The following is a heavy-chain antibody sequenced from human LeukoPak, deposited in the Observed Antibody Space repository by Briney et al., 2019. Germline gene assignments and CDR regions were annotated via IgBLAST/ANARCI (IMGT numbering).Heavy chain of an antibody. V-gene: IGHV4-34*01. CDR1: GGSFSGYY. D-gene: IGHD4-11*01. Sequence: SETLSLTCAVYGGSFSGYYWSWIRQPPGKGLEWIGSIYYSGSTYYNPSLKSRVTISVDTSKNQFSLKLSSVTAADTAVYYCARIRRDYSNYEGGSGAIDYWGQGTLVTVSS. CDR2: IYYSGST. J-gene: IGHJ4*02. CDR3: ARIRRDYSNYEGGSGAIDY.